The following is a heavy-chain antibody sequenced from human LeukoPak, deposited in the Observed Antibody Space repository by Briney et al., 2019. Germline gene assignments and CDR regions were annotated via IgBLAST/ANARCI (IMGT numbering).Heavy chain of an antibody. Sequence: GGSLRLSCAASGFTFSTYGMNWVRQAPGKGLEWVSYISSTGSTTYFADSVKGRFTASRDNAKNSLYLQMNSLRAEDTAVYYCARDSGDIVVVPAAVDYWGQGTLVTVSS. D-gene: IGHD2-2*01. V-gene: IGHV3-48*01. CDR2: ISSTGSTT. CDR3: ARDSGDIVVVPAAVDY. J-gene: IGHJ4*02. CDR1: GFTFSTYG.